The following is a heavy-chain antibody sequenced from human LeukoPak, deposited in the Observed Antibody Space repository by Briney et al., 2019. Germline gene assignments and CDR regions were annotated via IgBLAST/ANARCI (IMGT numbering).Heavy chain of an antibody. J-gene: IGHJ4*02. CDR1: GFPFSSYW. Sequence: GGSLRLSCVASGFPFSSYWMTWVRQAPGKGLEWVANIKQDGSKKSYVDSVKGRFTISRDNAKNSLYLQMNSLRAEDTAVYYCARDRGWRSSGYYLYYFDFWGQGTLVTVSS. V-gene: IGHV3-7*01. D-gene: IGHD3-22*01. CDR2: IKQDGSKK. CDR3: ARDRGWRSSGYYLYYFDF.